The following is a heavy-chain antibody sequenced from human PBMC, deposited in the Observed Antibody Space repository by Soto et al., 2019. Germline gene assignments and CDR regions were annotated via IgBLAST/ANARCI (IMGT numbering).Heavy chain of an antibody. CDR3: ARVTQSPYYDFCSVHRDGMDV. CDR1: GFTFSSYW. CDR2: INSDGSST. Sequence: GGSLRLSCAASGFTFSSYWMHWVRQAPGKGLVWVSRINSDGSSTSYADSVKGRFTISRDNAKNTLYLQMNSLRAEDTAVYYCARVTQSPYYDFCSVHRDGMDVWGQGTKVTVSS. J-gene: IGHJ6*02. D-gene: IGHD3-3*01. V-gene: IGHV3-74*01.